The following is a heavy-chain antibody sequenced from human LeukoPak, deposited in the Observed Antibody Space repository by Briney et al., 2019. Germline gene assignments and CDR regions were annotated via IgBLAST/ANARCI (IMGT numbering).Heavy chain of an antibody. CDR1: GFTFSNYD. J-gene: IGHJ6*02. CDR2: ISFAGDT. V-gene: IGHV3-13*01. Sequence: GGSLRLSCAASGFTFSNYDMHWVRQATGKGLEWVSAISFAGDTYYAGSVKGRFTISRENGKNSLYLQTNSLRAEDTAVYHCTRWHYETSGYYPGNGMDVWGQGTTVIVSS. CDR3: TRWHYETSGYYPGNGMDV. D-gene: IGHD3-22*01.